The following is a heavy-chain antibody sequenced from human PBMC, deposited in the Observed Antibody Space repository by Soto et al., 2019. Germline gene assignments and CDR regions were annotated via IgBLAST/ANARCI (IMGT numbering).Heavy chain of an antibody. CDR2: IYYSGTT. J-gene: IGHJ5*02. Sequence: SETLSLTCTVSGGSISSGDYYWSWIRQPPGKGPEWIGYIYYSGTTYYNPSLKSRVTISVDTSKNQFSLKLSSVTAADTAVYYCARHSRSRYYDSSGPLGDWFDPWGQGTLVTVSS. V-gene: IGHV4-30-4*01. CDR3: ARHSRSRYYDSSGPLGDWFDP. CDR1: GGSISSGDYY. D-gene: IGHD3-22*01.